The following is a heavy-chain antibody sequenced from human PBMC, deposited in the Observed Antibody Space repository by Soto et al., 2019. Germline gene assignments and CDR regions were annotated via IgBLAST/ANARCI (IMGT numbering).Heavy chain of an antibody. J-gene: IGHJ6*02. CDR1: GFTVSSNY. Sequence: GGSLRLSCAASGFTVSSNYMSWVRQAPGKGLEWVSVIYSGGSTYYADSVKGRFTISRDNSKNTLYLQMNSLRAEDTAVCYCARDHCSGGSCYSGYYYYGMDVWGQGTTVTVSS. V-gene: IGHV3-53*01. CDR3: ARDHCSGGSCYSGYYYYGMDV. D-gene: IGHD2-15*01. CDR2: IYSGGST.